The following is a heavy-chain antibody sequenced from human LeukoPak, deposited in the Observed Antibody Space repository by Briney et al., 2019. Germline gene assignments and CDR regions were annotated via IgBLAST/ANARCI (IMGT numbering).Heavy chain of an antibody. CDR2: INHSGST. V-gene: IGHV4-34*01. CDR1: GGSFSGYY. Sequence: PLETLSLTCAVYGGSFSGYYWSWIRQPPGKGLEWIGEINHSGSTNYNPSLKSRVTISVDTSKNQFSLKLSSVTAADTAVYYCARARYFDWLGLDYWGQGTLVTVSS. J-gene: IGHJ4*02. D-gene: IGHD3-9*01. CDR3: ARARYFDWLGLDY.